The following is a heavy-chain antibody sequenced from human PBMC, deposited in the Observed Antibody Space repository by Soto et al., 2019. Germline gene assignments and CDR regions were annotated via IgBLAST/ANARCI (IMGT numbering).Heavy chain of an antibody. Sequence: GGSLRLSCAASGFIFSSYTMHWVRQAPGKGLEWVGVITYDGSNQYYADSVKGRFTISRDNSRNMLFLQMNSLRPDNTAVYYCARAPSGSYPEFDYWGQGTLVTVSS. J-gene: IGHJ4*02. CDR1: GFIFSSYT. D-gene: IGHD1-26*01. CDR3: ARAPSGSYPEFDY. CDR2: ITYDGSNQ. V-gene: IGHV3-30-3*01.